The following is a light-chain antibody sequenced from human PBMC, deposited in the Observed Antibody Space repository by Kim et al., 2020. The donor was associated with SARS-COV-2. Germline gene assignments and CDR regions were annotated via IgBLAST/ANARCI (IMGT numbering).Light chain of an antibody. J-gene: IGKJ5*01. CDR2: DAS. V-gene: IGKV3D-20*01. CDR3: QQYGVTPIT. Sequence: SPREGATPSSGASHSGGSTYISCCHQKTRLAPTRLIYDASNRTTAIPDRFIAGGCGTDVSLTISRLEAQDFSVDYCQQYGVTPITFGQGTRLEIK. CDR1: HSGGSTY.